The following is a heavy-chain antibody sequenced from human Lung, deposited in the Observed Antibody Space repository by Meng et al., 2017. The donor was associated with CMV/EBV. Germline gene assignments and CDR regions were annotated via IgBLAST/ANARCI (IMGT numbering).Heavy chain of an antibody. J-gene: IGHJ4*02. Sequence: ASVXVSCKASGYTFTGYYMHWVRQAPGQGLEWMGWINPNSGGTNYAQKFQGRVTMTRDTSISTAYMELSRLRSDDTAVYYCAREPEATYPEYDGYYVDYWXQGTLVTVSS. CDR3: AREPEATYPEYDGYYVDY. D-gene: IGHD3-16*01. V-gene: IGHV1-2*02. CDR1: GYTFTGYY. CDR2: INPNSGGT.